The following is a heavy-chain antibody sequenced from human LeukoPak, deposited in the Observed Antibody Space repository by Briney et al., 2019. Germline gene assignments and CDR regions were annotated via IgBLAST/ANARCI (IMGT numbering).Heavy chain of an antibody. J-gene: IGHJ4*02. D-gene: IGHD3-22*01. Sequence: GGSLRLSCAASGFTFSSYAMSWVRQAPGKGLEWVSAISGSGGPTHYADSVKGRFTISRDNVKNSLYLQMNSLRIEDAAVYYCMGGRGWLPENWGQGTLVTVSS. V-gene: IGHV3-23*01. CDR3: MGGRGWLPEN. CDR1: GFTFSSYA. CDR2: ISGSGGPT.